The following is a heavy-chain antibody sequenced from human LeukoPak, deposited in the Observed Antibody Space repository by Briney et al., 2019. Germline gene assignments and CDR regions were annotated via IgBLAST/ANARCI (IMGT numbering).Heavy chain of an antibody. CDR3: ATHSTRIAVRPSDYYYYMDV. CDR2: INPNSGGT. J-gene: IGHJ6*03. Sequence: ASVNVSCKASGYTFTDYYMHWVRQAPGQGLEWMGWINPNSGGTNYAQKFQGRVTMTRDTSISTAYMELRSLRSDDTAVYYCATHSTRIAVRPSDYYYYMDVWGKGTTVTVSS. V-gene: IGHV1-2*02. D-gene: IGHD6-6*01. CDR1: GYTFTDYY.